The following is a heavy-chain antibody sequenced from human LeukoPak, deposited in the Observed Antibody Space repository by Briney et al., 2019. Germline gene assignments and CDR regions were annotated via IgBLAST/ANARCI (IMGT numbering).Heavy chain of an antibody. V-gene: IGHV4-59*01. CDR3: AREKSGSYSVNWFDP. Sequence: SETLSLTXTVSGGSISSYYWSWIRQPPGKGLEWIGYIYYSGSTNYNPSLKSRVTISVDTSKNQFSLKLSSVTAADTAVYYCAREKSGSYSVNWFDPWGQGTLVTVSS. D-gene: IGHD1-26*01. J-gene: IGHJ5*02. CDR2: IYYSGST. CDR1: GGSISSYY.